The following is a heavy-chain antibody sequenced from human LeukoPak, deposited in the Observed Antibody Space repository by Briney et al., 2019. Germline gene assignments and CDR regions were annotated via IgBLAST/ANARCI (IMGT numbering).Heavy chain of an antibody. V-gene: IGHV4-4*07. CDR1: GGSISSYY. CDR3: ASGVKVTPSYYYYYYYMDV. J-gene: IGHJ6*03. D-gene: IGHD4-23*01. CDR2: IYTSGST. Sequence: SETLSLTCTVSGGSISSYYWSWIRQPAGKGLELIGRIYTSGSTNYNPSLKSRVTMSVDTSKNQFSLKLSSVTAADTAVYYCASGVKVTPSYYYYYYYMDVWGKGTTVTVSS.